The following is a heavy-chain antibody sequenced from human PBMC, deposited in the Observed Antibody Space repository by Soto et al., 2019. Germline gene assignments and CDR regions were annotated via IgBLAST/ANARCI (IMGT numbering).Heavy chain of an antibody. CDR2: IYHSGST. Sequence: PSETLSLTCAVSGGSISSGNWWSWVRQPPGKGLEWIGEIYHSGSTNYNPSLKSRVTISVDKSKNQFSLKLSSVTAADTAVYYCARRLPDYYYGMDVWGQGTTVTVSS. D-gene: IGHD2-15*01. CDR1: GGSISSGNW. J-gene: IGHJ6*02. V-gene: IGHV4-4*02. CDR3: ARRLPDYYYGMDV.